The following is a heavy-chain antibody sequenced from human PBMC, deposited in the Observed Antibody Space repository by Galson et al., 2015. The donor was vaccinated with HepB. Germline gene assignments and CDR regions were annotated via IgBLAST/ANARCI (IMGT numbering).Heavy chain of an antibody. V-gene: IGHV3-23*01. J-gene: IGHJ4*02. CDR1: GFTFSTFD. D-gene: IGHD3-16*01. CDR3: VKGAWADY. Sequence: SLRLSCAASGFTFSTFDTTWVRQAPGKGLEWVSTIIGYDNTTYYADSVRGRFTISKDKSKNTLYLQMNSLRVEDTALYYCVKGAWADYWGQGALVTVSS. CDR2: IIGYDNTT.